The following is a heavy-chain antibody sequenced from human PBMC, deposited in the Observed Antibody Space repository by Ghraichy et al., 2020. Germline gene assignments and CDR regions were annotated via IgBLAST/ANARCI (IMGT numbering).Heavy chain of an antibody. J-gene: IGHJ6*03. V-gene: IGHV1-8*01. Sequence: ASVKVSCKASGYTFTSYDINWVRQATGQGLEWMGWMNPNSGNTGYAQKFQGRVTMTRNTSISTAYMELSSLRSEDTAVYYCARGRLADTATYYYMDVWGKGTTVTVSS. CDR1: GYTFTSYD. CDR3: ARGRLADTATYYYMDV. D-gene: IGHD5-18*01. CDR2: MNPNSGNT.